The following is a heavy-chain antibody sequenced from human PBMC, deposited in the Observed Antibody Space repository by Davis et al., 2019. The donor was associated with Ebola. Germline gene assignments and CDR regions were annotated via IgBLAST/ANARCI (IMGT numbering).Heavy chain of an antibody. CDR2: INPNSGAT. CDR3: AREGEWSGYDSSSFCY. Sequence: ASVKVSCKASGYTFTGYYMQWVRQAPGQGLEWMGRINPNSGATSYAQKFQGWVTMTRDTSISTAYMELSRLSSDDTAVYYCAREGEWSGYDSSSFCYWGQGTLVTVSS. CDR1: GYTFTGYY. V-gene: IGHV1-2*04. J-gene: IGHJ4*02. D-gene: IGHD5-12*01.